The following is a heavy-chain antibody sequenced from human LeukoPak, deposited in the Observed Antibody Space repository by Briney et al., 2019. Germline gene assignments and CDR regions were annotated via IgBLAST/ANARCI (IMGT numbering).Heavy chain of an antibody. CDR2: IYTGTT. CDR1: GDSISRYY. J-gene: IGHJ4*02. Sequence: SETLSLTCTVSGDSISRYYWNWIRQSPGKGLEWIGYIYTGTTNYSPSLKSRVTISVDTSKNQVSLKMVSVTAADTAVYYCRRGGSWPDYWGQGTLVTVSS. CDR3: RRGGSWPDY. V-gene: IGHV4-59*01.